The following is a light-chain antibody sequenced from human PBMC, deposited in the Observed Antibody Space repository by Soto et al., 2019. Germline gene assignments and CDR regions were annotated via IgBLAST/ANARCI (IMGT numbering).Light chain of an antibody. CDR3: QHYDTYPYT. J-gene: IGKJ2*01. V-gene: IGKV1-5*03. CDR1: QSISSW. CDR2: GAS. Sequence: DTQMTQSPSTLSAYVGDRVTITCRASQSISSWLAWYQQKPGKAPKLLIYGASNLESGVPSRFSGSGSGTEFTLTISSLQPDDSATYYCQHYDTYPYTFGQGIQLEIK.